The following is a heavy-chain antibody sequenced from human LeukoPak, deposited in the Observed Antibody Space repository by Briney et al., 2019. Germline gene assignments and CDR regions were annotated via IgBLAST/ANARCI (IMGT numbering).Heavy chain of an antibody. CDR3: ARDLVSGAYTFDI. J-gene: IGHJ3*02. V-gene: IGHV3-48*03. CDR2: ISSGGATI. Sequence: PGGSLRLSCAASGSTFSSFSTYDFNWVRQAPGKGLEWVSYISSGGATIYYADSVKGRFTVSRDNAKNSLYLQMNSLRAEDTAIYYCARDLVSGAYTFDIWGHGTMVTVSS. CDR1: GSTFSS. D-gene: IGHD3-16*01.